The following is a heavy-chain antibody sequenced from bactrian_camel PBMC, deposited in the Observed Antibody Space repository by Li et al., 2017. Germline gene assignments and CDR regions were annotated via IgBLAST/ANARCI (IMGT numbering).Heavy chain of an antibody. CDR2: IASEGIL. D-gene: IGHD6*01. J-gene: IGHJ4*01. CDR3: ARDSVVAGSDNY. CDR1: GYTYSRHC. Sequence: HVQLVESGGGSVQAGGSLRLSCAASGYTYSRHCMGWFRQAPGKTREAVATFATDIASEGILDYADCVEGRFTISRDNAKNTVYLQMYSLEPDDTAVYYCARDSVVAGSDNYWGQGTQVTVS. V-gene: IGHV3S53*01.